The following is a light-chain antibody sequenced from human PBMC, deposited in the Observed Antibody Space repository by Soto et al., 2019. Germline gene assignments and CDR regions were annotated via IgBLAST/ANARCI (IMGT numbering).Light chain of an antibody. J-gene: IGKJ1*01. CDR1: QTIDNT. Sequence: EIVMTQSPATLSLSPGERATLSCRASQTIDNTLAWYQRKPGQAPRLLIYDASTRATGVPARFSGSGSGTEFTLTIGSLQSEDFAVYYCQQYSDWPPWTFGQGTKVDIK. CDR3: QQYSDWPPWT. V-gene: IGKV3-15*01. CDR2: DAS.